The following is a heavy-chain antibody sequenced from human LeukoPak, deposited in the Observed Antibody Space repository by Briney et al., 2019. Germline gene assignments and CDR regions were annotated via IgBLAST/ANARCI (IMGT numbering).Heavy chain of an antibody. D-gene: IGHD4-11*01. Sequence: GKSLRLSCAASGFTFSSYWMTWVRQAPGKGLEWVANINPDASATYHVDSVKSRFTISRDNAKNSLYLQMISLRAEDTAVYYCARAINYNFDYWGQGTLVTVSS. CDR3: ARAINYNFDY. CDR2: INPDASAT. J-gene: IGHJ4*02. CDR1: GFTFSSYW. V-gene: IGHV3-7*04.